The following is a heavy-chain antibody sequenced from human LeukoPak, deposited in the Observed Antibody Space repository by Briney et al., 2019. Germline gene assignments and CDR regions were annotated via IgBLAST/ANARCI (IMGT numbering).Heavy chain of an antibody. V-gene: IGHV3-21*04. J-gene: IGHJ4*02. CDR1: GFTFSSYS. CDR3: AKGQPWFGENYFDY. CDR2: ISSSSSYI. Sequence: LGGSLRLSCAASGFTFSSYSMNWVRQAPGKGLEWVSSISSSSSYIYYADSVKGRFTISRDNAKNSLYLQMNSLRAGDTAVYYCAKGQPWFGENYFDYWGQGTLVTVSS. D-gene: IGHD3-10*01.